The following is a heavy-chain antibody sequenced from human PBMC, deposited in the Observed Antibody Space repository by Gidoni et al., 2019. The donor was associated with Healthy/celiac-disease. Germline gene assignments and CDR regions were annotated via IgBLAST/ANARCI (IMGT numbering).Heavy chain of an antibody. Sequence: EVHLVESGVGLVQPGRSLRLSCAASGFPFDDYAIHWVRQAPGKGLEWVAGRRGNSGSIGYEDSVKGRFTISRDNAKKSLYLQMNSLRAEDTALYYCAKDIVGANYYYYGMDVWGQGTTVTVSS. J-gene: IGHJ6*02. D-gene: IGHD1-26*01. CDR3: AKDIVGANYYYYGMDV. CDR1: GFPFDDYA. CDR2: RRGNSGSI. V-gene: IGHV3-9*01.